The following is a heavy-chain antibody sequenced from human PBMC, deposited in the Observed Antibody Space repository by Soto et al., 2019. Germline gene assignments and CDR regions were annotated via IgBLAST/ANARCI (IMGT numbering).Heavy chain of an antibody. V-gene: IGHV4-30-4*01. J-gene: IGHJ4*02. D-gene: IGHD3-16*01. CDR2: IYYSGST. Sequence: PSETLSLTCTVSGGSISSGDYYWSWSRQPPGKGLEWIGHIYYSGSTYYNPSLKSRVTISVDTSKDQFSLKLSSVTAADTAVYYCARGDYNYDLYWGQGTLVTVSS. CDR3: ARGDYNYDLY. CDR1: GGSISSGDYY.